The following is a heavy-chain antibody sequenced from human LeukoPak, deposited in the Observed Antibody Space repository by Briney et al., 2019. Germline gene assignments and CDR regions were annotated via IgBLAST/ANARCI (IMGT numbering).Heavy chain of an antibody. CDR2: IRYDGSKK. CDR1: GFTFSSFD. D-gene: IGHD1-26*01. V-gene: IGHV3-30*02. J-gene: IGHJ4*02. Sequence: GGSLRLSCKASGFTFSSFDMHWVRQAPGKGLEWVAFIRYDGSKKYYADSVKGRFTISRDISKNTLYLQMNSLRAEDTAVYYCAKEDSGSSVDYWGQGTLVTVSS. CDR3: AKEDSGSSVDY.